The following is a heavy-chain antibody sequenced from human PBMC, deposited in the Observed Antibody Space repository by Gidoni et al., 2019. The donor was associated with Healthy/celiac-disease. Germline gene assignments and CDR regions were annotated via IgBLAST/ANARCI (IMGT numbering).Heavy chain of an antibody. Sequence: EVPLLESGGGLVQPGGSLRLSCAASGFTFSSYAMTCVRQAPGKGLEGVSAISGSGGSTYYADSVKGRFAISRDNSKNTLYLQMNSLRAEDTAVYYCAKHLIAVAGEFDYWGQGTLVTVSS. J-gene: IGHJ4*02. D-gene: IGHD6-19*01. CDR3: AKHLIAVAGEFDY. V-gene: IGHV3-23*01. CDR1: GFTFSSYA. CDR2: ISGSGGST.